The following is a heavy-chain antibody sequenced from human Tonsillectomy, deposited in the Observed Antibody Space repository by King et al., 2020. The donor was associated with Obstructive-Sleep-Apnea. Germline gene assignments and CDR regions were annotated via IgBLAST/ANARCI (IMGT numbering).Heavy chain of an antibody. CDR1: GYTFTTYY. V-gene: IGHV1-46*01. CDR3: VREYHGGDFDY. J-gene: IGHJ4*02. Sequence: QLVQSGAEVKEPEASVKISCKASGYTFTTYYLHWVRQAPGQGLEWMGIINPSAASITYAQKFQGRVTMTWDTSTSTVYMELNGLRSEDMAVYYCVREYHGGDFDYWGQGTLVTVSS. CDR2: INPSAASI. D-gene: IGHD1-14*01.